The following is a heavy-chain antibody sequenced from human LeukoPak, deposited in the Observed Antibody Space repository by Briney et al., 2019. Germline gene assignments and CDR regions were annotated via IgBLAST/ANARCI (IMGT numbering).Heavy chain of an antibody. CDR3: AREAIRWSDP. V-gene: IGHV3-48*03. CDR2: ISSSGNTI. J-gene: IGHJ5*02. D-gene: IGHD2-2*02. Sequence: GGSLRLSCAASGFTFSSYEMTWVRQAPGKGLEWVSYISSSGNTIYYADSVKGRFTISRDNARNSLYLQMNSLRAEDTAVYYCAREAIRWSDPWGQGTLVTVSS. CDR1: GFTFSSYE.